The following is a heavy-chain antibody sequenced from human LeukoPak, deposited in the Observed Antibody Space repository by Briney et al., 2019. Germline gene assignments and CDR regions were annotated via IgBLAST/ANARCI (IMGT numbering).Heavy chain of an antibody. V-gene: IGHV4-59*01. Sequence: PSETPSLTCTVSGASISSYYWSWIRQPPGKGLEWIGYIYYSGSTNYNPSLKSRVTISVDTSKNQFSLNLSSVTAADTAVYYCARDKKGSSCYDFWGQGSLVTVSS. CDR2: IYYSGST. J-gene: IGHJ4*02. CDR1: GASISSYY. D-gene: IGHD2-2*01. CDR3: ARDKKGSSCYDF.